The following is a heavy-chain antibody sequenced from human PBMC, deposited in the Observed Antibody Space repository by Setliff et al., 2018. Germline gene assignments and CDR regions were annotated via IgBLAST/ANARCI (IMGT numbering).Heavy chain of an antibody. CDR3: ARTCSGSGCYAGLES. Sequence: PGGSLRLSCVAYGFNARDNYMSWVRQAPGKGLEWVANIKEDGSGKYYVDSVKGRFTISRDNAKNTLYLQMNSLRPEDTAVYYCARTCSGSGCYAGLESWGQGTPVTVSS. CDR1: GFNARDNY. J-gene: IGHJ4*02. CDR2: IKEDGSGK. V-gene: IGHV3-7*01. D-gene: IGHD2-15*01.